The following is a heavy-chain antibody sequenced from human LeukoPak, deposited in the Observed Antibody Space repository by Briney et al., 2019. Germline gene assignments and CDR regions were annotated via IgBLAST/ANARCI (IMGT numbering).Heavy chain of an antibody. CDR3: ARIHDYSNYFHWYFDL. D-gene: IGHD4-11*01. Sequence: PGGSLRLSCAASGFTFSSYAMSWVRQAPGKGLEWVSAINGGGGNTYYTDSVKGRFTISRDNSRNTLYLQMNSLRAEDTAVYYCARIHDYSNYFHWYFDLWGRGTLVTVSS. J-gene: IGHJ2*01. CDR1: GFTFSSYA. CDR2: INGGGGNT. V-gene: IGHV3-23*01.